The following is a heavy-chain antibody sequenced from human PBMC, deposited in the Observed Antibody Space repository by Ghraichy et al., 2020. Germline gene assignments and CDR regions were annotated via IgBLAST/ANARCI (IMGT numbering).Heavy chain of an antibody. CDR3: ARGGGTQSFDY. J-gene: IGHJ4*02. V-gene: IGHV4-34*01. CDR2: INHSAST. Sequence: SETLSLTCAVYGGSFNIYYWSWIRQPPGKGLEWIGEINHSASTNYNPSLKSRVTISVDTSKNQFSLKLSSVTAADTAVYFCARGGGTQSFDYWGQGTLVTVSS. CDR1: GGSFNIYY. D-gene: IGHD2-15*01.